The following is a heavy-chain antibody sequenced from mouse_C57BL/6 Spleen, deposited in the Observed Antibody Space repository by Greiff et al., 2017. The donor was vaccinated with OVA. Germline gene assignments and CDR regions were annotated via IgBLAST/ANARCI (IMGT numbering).Heavy chain of an antibody. CDR2: IDPENGDT. Sequence: EVKLMESGAELVRPGASVTLSCTASGFNITDDYMHWVKQRPEQGLEWIGWIDPENGDTEYASKFPGQATITADTSSNTAYLQLSSLTSEDTAVYYCTTHYGNYGAMDYWGQGTSVTVSS. V-gene: IGHV14-4*01. CDR3: TTHYGNYGAMDY. CDR1: GFNITDDY. D-gene: IGHD2-1*01. J-gene: IGHJ4*01.